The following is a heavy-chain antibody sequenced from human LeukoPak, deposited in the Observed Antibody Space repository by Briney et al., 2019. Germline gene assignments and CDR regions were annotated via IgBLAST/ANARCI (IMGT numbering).Heavy chain of an antibody. CDR1: GGSXXXSSYY. D-gene: IGHD2-2*01. Sequence: SXTCXXXGGSXXXSSYYWGWIRQPPGKGLEWIGSIYYSGSTYYNPSLKSRVTISVDTSKNQFSLKLSSVTAADTAVYYCARHGKYQLLETYWFDPWGQGTLVTVSS. CDR2: IYYSGST. J-gene: IGHJ5*02. V-gene: IGHV4-39*01. CDR3: ARHGKYQLLETYWFDP.